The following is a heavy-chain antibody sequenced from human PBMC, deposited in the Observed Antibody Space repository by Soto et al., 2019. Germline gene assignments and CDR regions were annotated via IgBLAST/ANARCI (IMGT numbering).Heavy chain of an antibody. D-gene: IGHD5-18*01. CDR1: GYTFTSYG. V-gene: IGHV1-18*01. J-gene: IGHJ4*02. CDR3: ARDLFGPRATWIQLWLPSY. Sequence: ASVKVSCKASGYTFTSYGISWVRQAPGQGLEWMGWISAYNGNTNYAQKLQGRVTMTTDTSTSTAYMELRSPRSDDTAVYYCARDLFGPRATWIQLWLPSYWGQGTLVTV. CDR2: ISAYNGNT.